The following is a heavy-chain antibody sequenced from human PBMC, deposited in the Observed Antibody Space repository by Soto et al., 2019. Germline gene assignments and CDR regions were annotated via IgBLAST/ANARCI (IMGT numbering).Heavy chain of an antibody. Sequence: SETLSLTCTVSGGSISSYYWSWIRQPPGKGLEWIGYIYYSGSTNYNPSLKSRVTISVDTSKNQFSLKLSSVTAADTAVYYCARDRYYCSGSYFPLQKNYYYYYYMDVWGKGTTVTVSS. CDR3: ARDRYYCSGSYFPLQKNYYYYYYMDV. J-gene: IGHJ6*03. CDR1: GGSISSYY. V-gene: IGHV4-59*01. CDR2: IYYSGST. D-gene: IGHD3-10*01.